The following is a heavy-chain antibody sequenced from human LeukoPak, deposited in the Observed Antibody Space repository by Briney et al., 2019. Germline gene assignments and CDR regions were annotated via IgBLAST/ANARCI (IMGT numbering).Heavy chain of an antibody. CDR2: INTDTGNP. CDR1: GYTFTNYA. J-gene: IGHJ5*02. Sequence: ASVTASCTASGYTFTNYAMNWVRQAPGQGLEWMGWINTDTGNPTYAQGFTRRLVFSLDTSASTAYLQISSLKAEDTAVYYCARTLFGDQYQLLHNWFDPWGQGTLVTVSS. CDR3: ARTLFGDQYQLLHNWFDP. D-gene: IGHD2-2*01. V-gene: IGHV7-4-1*02.